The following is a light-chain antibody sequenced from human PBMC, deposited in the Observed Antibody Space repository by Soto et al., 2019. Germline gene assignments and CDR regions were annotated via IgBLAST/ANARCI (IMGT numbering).Light chain of an antibody. Sequence: QSALTQPACVSGSPGQSITISCTGTSDVGGNNYVSWYQQHPGKAPKLIIYDVSNRPSGVSNRFSGSKSGNTASLTISGLQAEDEADYYCSSYTRSTIYVFGTGTKVTVL. J-gene: IGLJ1*01. CDR1: SDVGGNNY. CDR3: SSYTRSTIYV. CDR2: DVS. V-gene: IGLV2-14*03.